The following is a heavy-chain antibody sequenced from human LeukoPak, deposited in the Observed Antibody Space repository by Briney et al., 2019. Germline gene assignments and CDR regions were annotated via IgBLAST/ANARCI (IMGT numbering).Heavy chain of an antibody. D-gene: IGHD3-3*01. CDR2: IRFDGSTE. CDR1: GFIFSSYD. V-gene: IGHV3-30*02. Sequence: GGSQRLSCAASGFIFSSYDMHWVRQSPGKGLEWVAFIRFDGSTENYADSVKGRFTISRDNAKNSLYLQMNSLRAEDTAVYYCARGDDFWSGIYYYYMDVWGKGTTVTVSS. J-gene: IGHJ6*03. CDR3: ARGDDFWSGIYYYYMDV.